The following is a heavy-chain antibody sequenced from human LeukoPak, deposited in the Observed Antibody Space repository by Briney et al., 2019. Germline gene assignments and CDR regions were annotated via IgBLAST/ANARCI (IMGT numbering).Heavy chain of an antibody. CDR1: GFTFSSYW. Sequence: PGGSLRLSCAASGFTFSSYWMSWVRQAPGKGLEWVSAISGSGGSTYYADSVKGRFTISRDNSKNTLYLQMNSLRAEDTAVYYCAKVKWELRLRHNFDYWGQGTLVTVSS. J-gene: IGHJ4*02. D-gene: IGHD1-26*01. CDR3: AKVKWELRLRHNFDY. V-gene: IGHV3-23*01. CDR2: ISGSGGST.